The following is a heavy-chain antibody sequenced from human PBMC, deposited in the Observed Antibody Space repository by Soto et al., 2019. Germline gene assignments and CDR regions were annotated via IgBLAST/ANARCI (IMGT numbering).Heavy chain of an antibody. Sequence: GASVKVSCKASGYTFTGYYMHWVRQAPGQGLEWMGWINPNSGGTNYAQKFQGWVTMTRDTSISTAYMELSRLRSDDTAVYYCARDLLVLIAAAGKTYYYGMDVWGQGTTVTVSS. CDR1: GYTFTGYY. CDR3: ARDLLVLIAAAGKTYYYGMDV. V-gene: IGHV1-2*04. J-gene: IGHJ6*02. D-gene: IGHD6-13*01. CDR2: INPNSGGT.